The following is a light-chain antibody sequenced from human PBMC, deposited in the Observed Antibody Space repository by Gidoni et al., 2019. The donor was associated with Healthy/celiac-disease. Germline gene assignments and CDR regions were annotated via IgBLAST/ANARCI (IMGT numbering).Light chain of an antibody. CDR3: QQYKNWPRT. V-gene: IGKV3-15*01. J-gene: IGKJ1*01. Sequence: EIVMTHSPATLSVSPGERATLSCRASQSVSSNLAWYQQKPGQAPRLLIYGASTRATGIPARFSGSGSGTEFTINISSLQSEDFAVYYCQQYKNWPRTFGQGTKVEIK. CDR2: GAS. CDR1: QSVSSN.